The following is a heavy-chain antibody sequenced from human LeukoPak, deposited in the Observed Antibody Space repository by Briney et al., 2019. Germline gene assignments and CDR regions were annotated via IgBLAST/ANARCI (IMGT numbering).Heavy chain of an antibody. D-gene: IGHD6-19*01. CDR2: ITGDGAII. J-gene: IGHJ4*02. Sequence: GGSLRLSCAASGLSLNRYDMNWVRLVPGKGLEWVSRITGDGAIIDYADSVKGRFTISRDNSRNTVYLQMNSLRVEDTAIYYCAKDSSGWGRFDYWGRGTLVTVSS. V-gene: IGHV3-23*01. CDR1: GLSLNRYD. CDR3: AKDSSGWGRFDY.